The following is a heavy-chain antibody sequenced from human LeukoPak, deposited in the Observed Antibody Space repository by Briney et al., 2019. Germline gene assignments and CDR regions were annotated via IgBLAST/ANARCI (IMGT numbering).Heavy chain of an antibody. CDR3: ARDTVNYYDNSGYYYGGDY. Sequence: ASVKVSCKASGYTFTGYYMNWVRQAPGQGLEWMGWINPNSGGTNYAQKFQGRVTMTRDTSISTAYMELSRLRSDDTAVYYCARDTVNYYDNSGYYYGGDYWGQGTLVTVSS. D-gene: IGHD3-22*01. J-gene: IGHJ4*02. CDR1: GYTFTGYY. V-gene: IGHV1-2*02. CDR2: INPNSGGT.